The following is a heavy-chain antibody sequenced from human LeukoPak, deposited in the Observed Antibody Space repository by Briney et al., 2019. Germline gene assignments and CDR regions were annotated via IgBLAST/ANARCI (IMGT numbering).Heavy chain of an antibody. J-gene: IGHJ4*02. CDR2: INRSGST. Sequence: SETLSLTCIVSGASINSSSYYWGWIRQPPGKGLEWIGSINRSGSTYYNPSLKSRVTISVDTSKNQFSLKLSSVTAADTAIYYCVLGFDYWGQGTLVTVSS. CDR3: VLGFDY. CDR1: GASINSSSYY. V-gene: IGHV4-39*07.